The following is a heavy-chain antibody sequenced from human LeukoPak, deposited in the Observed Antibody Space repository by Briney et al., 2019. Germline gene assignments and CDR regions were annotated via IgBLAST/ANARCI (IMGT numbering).Heavy chain of an antibody. V-gene: IGHV1-46*01. CDR2: IYPRDGST. J-gene: IGHJ4*02. Sequence: ASVKVSCKASGYSFTSNYIHWVRQAPGQGLEWMGMIYPRDGSTSYAQKFQGRVTMTRDTSTSTVYMELSSLRSEDTAVYYCAREAIFGVVILDYWGQGTLVTVSS. CDR3: AREAIFGVVILDY. CDR1: GYSFTSNY. D-gene: IGHD3-3*01.